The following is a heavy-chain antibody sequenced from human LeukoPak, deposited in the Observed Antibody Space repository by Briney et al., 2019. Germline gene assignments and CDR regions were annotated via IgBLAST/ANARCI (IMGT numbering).Heavy chain of an antibody. Sequence: PSETLSLTCAVYGGSISSYYWSWIRQPPGKGPEWIGYIYYSGSTNYNPSLKSRVTISVDTSKNQFSLKLSSVTAADTAVYYCASLRRYYDFWSGYYRANYFDYWGQGTLVTVSS. CDR1: GGSISSYY. D-gene: IGHD3-3*01. J-gene: IGHJ4*02. CDR3: ASLRRYYDFWSGYYRANYFDY. CDR2: IYYSGST. V-gene: IGHV4-59*01.